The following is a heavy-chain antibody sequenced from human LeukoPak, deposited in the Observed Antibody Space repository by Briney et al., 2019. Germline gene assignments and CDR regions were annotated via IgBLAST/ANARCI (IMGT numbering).Heavy chain of an antibody. CDR1: RYTFTGYY. V-gene: IGHV1-2*02. Sequence: ASVKVSCKASRYTFTGYYIHWVRQAPGQGLEWMGWINPNSGGPNYAQKFQGRVTMTRDTSISTAYMEMSRLRSDDTAVNYCARDVSAGGTNWFDPWGQGTLVTVSS. D-gene: IGHD3-16*01. CDR3: ARDVSAGGTNWFDP. CDR2: INPNSGGP. J-gene: IGHJ5*02.